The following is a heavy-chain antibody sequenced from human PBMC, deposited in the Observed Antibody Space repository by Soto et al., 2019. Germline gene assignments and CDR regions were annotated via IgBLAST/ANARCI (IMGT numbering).Heavy chain of an antibody. Sequence: ASVKVSCKASGYTFTSYGISWVRQAPGQGLEWMGWISAYNGNTNYAQKLQGRVTMTTDTSTSTAYMELRSLRSDDTAVYYCATYSTYYYDSSGPLGFQHWGQGTRVTVAS. D-gene: IGHD3-22*01. V-gene: IGHV1-18*01. CDR1: GYTFTSYG. CDR2: ISAYNGNT. CDR3: ATYSTYYYDSSGPLGFQH. J-gene: IGHJ1*01.